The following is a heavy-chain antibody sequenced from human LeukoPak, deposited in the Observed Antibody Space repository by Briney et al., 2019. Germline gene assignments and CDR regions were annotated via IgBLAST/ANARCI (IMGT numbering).Heavy chain of an antibody. J-gene: IGHJ6*02. CDR2: IYSGGST. D-gene: IGHD6-6*01. Sequence: GGSLRLSCAASGFTVSSNYMSWVRQAPGKGLEWVSVIYSGGSTYYADSVKGRFTISRDNSKNTLYLQMNSLRAEDTAVYYCAKEGTARRGYGMDVWGQGTTVTVSS. CDR1: GFTVSSNY. CDR3: AKEGTARRGYGMDV. V-gene: IGHV3-53*01.